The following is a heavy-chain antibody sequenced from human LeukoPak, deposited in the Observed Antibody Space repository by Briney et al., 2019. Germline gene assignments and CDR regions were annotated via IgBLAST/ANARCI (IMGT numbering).Heavy chain of an antibody. CDR3: AKAALRFLVYYFDY. CDR2: IKQDGSEK. CDR1: GFTFSSYW. D-gene: IGHD3-3*01. J-gene: IGHJ4*02. Sequence: PGGSLRLSCAASGFTFSSYWMSWVRQAPGKGLEWVANIKQDGSEKYYVDSVKGRFTISRDNSKNTLYLQMNSLRAEDTAVYYCAKAALRFLVYYFDYWGQGTLVTVSS. V-gene: IGHV3-7*03.